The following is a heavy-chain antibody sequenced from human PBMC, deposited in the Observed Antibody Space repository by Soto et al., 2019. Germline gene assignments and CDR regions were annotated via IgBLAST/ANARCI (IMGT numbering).Heavy chain of an antibody. CDR1: GYTFTSYD. CDR2: MNPNSGNT. V-gene: IGHV1-8*01. Sequence: QVQLVQSGAEVKKSGASVKVSCKASGYTFTSYDINWVRQATGQGLEWMGWMNPNSGNTGYAQKFQGRVTMTRNTSISTAYMELSSLRYEDTAVYHCARERSAAGTGWFDPWGQGTLVTVSS. D-gene: IGHD6-13*01. J-gene: IGHJ5*02. CDR3: ARERSAAGTGWFDP.